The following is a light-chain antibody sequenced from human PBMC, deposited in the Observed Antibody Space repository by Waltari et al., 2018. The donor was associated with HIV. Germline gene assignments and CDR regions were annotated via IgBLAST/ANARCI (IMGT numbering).Light chain of an antibody. J-gene: IGLJ2*01. V-gene: IGLV2-8*01. Sequence: QSALTQPPSASGPPGQSVNLSCTGVDNNINDYKYASWYQQHSDKPPKLIIFEFTKRPSGVPDRFSGSKSGNTASLFVSGLQPEDEATYFCSSFAGTNKLFGGGTKLTVL. CDR1: DNNINDYKY. CDR2: EFT. CDR3: SSFAGTNKL.